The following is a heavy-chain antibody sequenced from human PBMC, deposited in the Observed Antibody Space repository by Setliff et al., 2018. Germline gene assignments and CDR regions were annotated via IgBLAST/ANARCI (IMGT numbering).Heavy chain of an antibody. CDR1: GFTFSNYG. CDR2: IRFDGTEK. V-gene: IGHV3-30*02. CDR3: ARAFLIVPQAYYGMDV. J-gene: IGHJ6*02. Sequence: GGSLRLSCAASGFTFSNYGMHWVRQAPGKGLEWVAFIRFDGTEKYYLDSVKGRFTISRDNSKNTLYLQMNSLTTEDTAVYYCARAFLIVPQAYYGMDVWGQGTTVTVSS. D-gene: IGHD2-21*01.